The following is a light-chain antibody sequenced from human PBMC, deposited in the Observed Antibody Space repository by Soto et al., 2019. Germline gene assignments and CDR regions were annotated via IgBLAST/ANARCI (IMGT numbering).Light chain of an antibody. Sequence: EIVLTQSPATLSLSPGERATLSCRASQSVSSYLAWYQQKPGQAPRLLIYDASNRATGIPARFSGSGSGTDFTISISRLEAEDFEFYYCQQRSNWPPPLTFGQGTKVETK. CDR3: QQRSNWPPPLT. V-gene: IGKV3-11*01. CDR1: QSVSSY. J-gene: IGKJ1*01. CDR2: DAS.